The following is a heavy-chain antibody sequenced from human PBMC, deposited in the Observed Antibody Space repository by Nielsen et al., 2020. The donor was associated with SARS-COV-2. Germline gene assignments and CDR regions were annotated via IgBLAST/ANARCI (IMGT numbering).Heavy chain of an antibody. J-gene: IGHJ4*02. Sequence: SETLSLTCNVSGGSISPFYWSWIRQPPGKALEWIAYIYYSGSTNYNPSFKTRATISVDTSKKQLSLRLSSVTAADTAVYYCARQGRGDYPFDYWGQGTLVTVSS. V-gene: IGHV4-59*01. CDR3: ARQGRGDYPFDY. CDR1: GGSISPFY. CDR2: IYYSGST. D-gene: IGHD4-17*01.